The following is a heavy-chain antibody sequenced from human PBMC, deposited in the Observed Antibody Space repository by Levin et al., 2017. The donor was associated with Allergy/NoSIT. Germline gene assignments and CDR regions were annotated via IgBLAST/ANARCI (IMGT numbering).Heavy chain of an antibody. CDR3: ARVARDGYNEDAFDI. D-gene: IGHD5-24*01. CDR1: GGSISSYY. CDR2: IYYSGST. V-gene: IGHV4-59*01. Sequence: SETLSLTCTVSGGSISSYYWSWIRQPPGKGLEWIGYIYYSGSTNYNPSLKSRVTISVDTSKNQFSLKLSSVTAADTAVYYCARVARDGYNEDAFDIWGQGTMVTVSS. J-gene: IGHJ3*02.